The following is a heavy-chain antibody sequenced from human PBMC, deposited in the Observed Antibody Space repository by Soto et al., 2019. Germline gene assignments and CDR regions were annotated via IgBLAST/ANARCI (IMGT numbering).Heavy chain of an antibody. D-gene: IGHD3-10*01. CDR2: IFFTGAI. Sequence: QVQLQELGPGLVKPSGTLSLICIVSGDSVTFGHHYWSWIRQPPGKGLEWIGHIFFTGAINYSPSLKSRVTMSVDSSKSQFSLNLTSVSAADSAIYYCARARPDSAGSSLGRRLDVWGQGTTVTVSS. CDR3: ARARPDSAGSSLGRRLDV. J-gene: IGHJ6*02. V-gene: IGHV4-61*01. CDR1: GDSVTFGHHY.